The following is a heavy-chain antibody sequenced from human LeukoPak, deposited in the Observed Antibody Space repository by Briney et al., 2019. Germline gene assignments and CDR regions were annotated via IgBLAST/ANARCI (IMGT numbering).Heavy chain of an antibody. V-gene: IGHV4-34*01. J-gene: IGHJ3*02. CDR3: ARPKSSSWYDAFDI. D-gene: IGHD6-13*01. CDR2: INHSGST. Sequence: NPSETLSLTCAVYGGSFSGYYWSWIRQPPGKGLEWIGEINHSGSTNYNPSLKSRVTISVDTSKNQFSLKLSSVTAADTAVYYCARPKSSSWYDAFDIWGQGTMVTVSS. CDR1: GGSFSGYY.